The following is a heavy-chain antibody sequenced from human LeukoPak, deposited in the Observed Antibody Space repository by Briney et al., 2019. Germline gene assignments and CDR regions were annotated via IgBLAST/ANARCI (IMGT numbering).Heavy chain of an antibody. CDR3: ARGPRQWLDGNWFDP. Sequence: GGSLRLSCAASGFTFSNYGMHWVRQAPGKGLQWVAVISNDGINKYYADSVKGRFTISRDNSKNTLSLQMNSLRAEDTAVYYCARGPRQWLDGNWFDPWGQGTLVTVSS. CDR1: GFTFSNYG. CDR2: ISNDGINK. V-gene: IGHV3-30*03. J-gene: IGHJ5*02. D-gene: IGHD6-19*01.